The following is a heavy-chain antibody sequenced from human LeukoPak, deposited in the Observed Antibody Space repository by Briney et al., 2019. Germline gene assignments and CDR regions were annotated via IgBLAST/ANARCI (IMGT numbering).Heavy chain of an antibody. CDR2: ISGSGGST. CDR3: AKDRTTLFY. D-gene: IGHD4-17*01. CDR1: GFPFTNHA. J-gene: IGHJ4*02. Sequence: GGSLRLSCTVSGFPFTNHAMSWVRQAPGKGLEWVSGISGSGGSTYYPDSVKGRFTISRDNSKNTLYLQMSSLRAEDTAVYYCAKDRTTLFYWGQGTLVTVSS. V-gene: IGHV3-23*01.